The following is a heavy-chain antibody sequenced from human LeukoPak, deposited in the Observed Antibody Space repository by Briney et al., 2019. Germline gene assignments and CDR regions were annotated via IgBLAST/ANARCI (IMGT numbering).Heavy chain of an antibody. CDR3: ARESGIMVGDYYYYYMDV. Sequence: GGSLRLSCAASGFTFSSYTMSWVRQAPGKGLEWVSAISGSGGSTYYAAPVKGRFTISRDNSKNTLYLQMNSLRAEATAIYYCARESGIMVGDYYYYYMDVWGIGTTVTVSS. D-gene: IGHD1-26*01. J-gene: IGHJ6*03. CDR2: ISGSGGST. V-gene: IGHV3-23*01. CDR1: GFTFSSYT.